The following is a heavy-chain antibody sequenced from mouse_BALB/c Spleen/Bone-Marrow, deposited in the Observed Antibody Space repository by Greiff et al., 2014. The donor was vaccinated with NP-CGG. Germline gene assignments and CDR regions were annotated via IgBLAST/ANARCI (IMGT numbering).Heavy chain of an antibody. J-gene: IGHJ4*01. CDR2: IDPANGNT. Sequence: EVKVVESGAELVKPGASVKLSCTASGFNIKDTYIYWVKQGPEQGLEWVGRIDPANGNTKYDPKFQGKATIAADTSSNTAYLQLSSLTSEDTAVYYCSRGYYDYLFALDYWGHGTSVTVSS. CDR3: SRGYYDYLFALDY. CDR1: GFNIKDTY. D-gene: IGHD5-5*01. V-gene: IGHV14-3*02.